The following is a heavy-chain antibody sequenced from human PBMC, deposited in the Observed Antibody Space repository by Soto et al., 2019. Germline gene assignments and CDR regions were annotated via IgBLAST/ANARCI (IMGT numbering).Heavy chain of an antibody. V-gene: IGHV4-59*01. CDR1: GGSIHGYY. CDR2: MYDEGNK. CDR3: ASMRVVGEGAYYCMDV. J-gene: IGHJ6*03. D-gene: IGHD2-21*01. Sequence: QVQLQESGPGLVKPSETLSLTCSVSGGSIHGYYWSWNRQTPEQGLESVGDMYDEGNKFYNPSLQGRVLMSVDTSKNLFSLRLSSVSAADSALYYCASMRVVGEGAYYCMDVWGKGTTVTASS.